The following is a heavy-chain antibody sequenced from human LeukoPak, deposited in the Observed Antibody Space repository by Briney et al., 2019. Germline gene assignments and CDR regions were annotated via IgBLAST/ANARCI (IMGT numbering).Heavy chain of an antibody. CDR1: GFTFSSYS. Sequence: GGSLRLSCAASGFTFSSYSMTWVRQAPGKGLEWVSSISSSSSYIYYADSVKGRFTISRDNAKNSLYLQMNSLRAEDTAVYYCAKVMPPGRIRFYSYYMDVWGKGTTVTVS. CDR2: ISSSSSYI. CDR3: AKVMPPGRIRFYSYYMDV. V-gene: IGHV3-21*01. J-gene: IGHJ6*03. D-gene: IGHD2-15*01.